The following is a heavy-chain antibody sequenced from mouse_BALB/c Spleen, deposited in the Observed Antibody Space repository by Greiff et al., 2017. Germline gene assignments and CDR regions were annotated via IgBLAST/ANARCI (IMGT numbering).Heavy chain of an antibody. J-gene: IGHJ2*01. V-gene: IGHV3-2*02. CDR1: GYSITSDYA. CDR2: ISYSGST. CDR3: AIYGSSPFDY. Sequence: EVMLVESGPGLVKPSQSLSLTCTVTGYSITSDYAWNWIRQFPGNKLEWMGYISYSGSTSYNPSLKSRISITRDTSKNQFFLQLNSVTTEDTATYYCAIYGSSPFDYWGQGTTLTVSS. D-gene: IGHD1-1*01.